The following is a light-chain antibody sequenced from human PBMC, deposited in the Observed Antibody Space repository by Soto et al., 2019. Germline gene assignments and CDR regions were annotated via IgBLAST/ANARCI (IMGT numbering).Light chain of an antibody. J-gene: IGKJ1*01. CDR2: GAS. Sequence: EIVLTQSPGTLSFSPGERATLSCTASQTISSSYLAWYQQKPGQAPRLLIYGASSRATGIPDNFSGSGSGTDFTLTISRLEPEDFAVYYCQQYGDSSWTFGQGTKVDIK. CDR3: QQYGDSSWT. CDR1: QTISSSY. V-gene: IGKV3-20*01.